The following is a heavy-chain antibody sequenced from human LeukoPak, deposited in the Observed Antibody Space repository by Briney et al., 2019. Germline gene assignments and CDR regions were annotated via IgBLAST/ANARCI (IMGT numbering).Heavy chain of an antibody. J-gene: IGHJ4*02. D-gene: IGHD6-13*01. V-gene: IGHV3-48*03. CDR2: ISSSGSTI. CDR1: GFTFSSYE. Sequence: PGGSLRLSCAASGFTFSSYEMNWVRQAPGKGLEWVSYISSSGSTIYYADSVKGRFTISRDNAKNSLYLQMNSLRAEDTAVYYCARDLISSSWYYFDYWGQGTLVTVSS. CDR3: ARDLISSSWYYFDY.